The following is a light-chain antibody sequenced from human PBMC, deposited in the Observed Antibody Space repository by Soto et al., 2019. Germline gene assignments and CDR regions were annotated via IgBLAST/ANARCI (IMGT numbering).Light chain of an antibody. J-gene: IGKJ3*01. Sequence: EIVLTQSPGTLSLSPGVRAILSCRVSQSVSDSYLDWYQQKPGQAPRLLIYASSSATGIPDRFSRSGSGTDFPRTISRLEAEDFAVYYCDHCGTLALFGPGTKVDIK. CDR2: AS. CDR1: QSVSDSY. V-gene: IGKV3-20*01. CDR3: DHCGTLAL.